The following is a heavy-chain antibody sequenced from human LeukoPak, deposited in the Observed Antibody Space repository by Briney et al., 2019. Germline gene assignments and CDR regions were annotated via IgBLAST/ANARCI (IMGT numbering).Heavy chain of an antibody. V-gene: IGHV6-1*01. CDR2: TYYRSKWYN. CDR3: ARGIGWPYFDY. Sequence: SQTLSLTCAISGDSVSRTNIAWNWIRQSPSRGLEWLGRTYYRSKWYNDYAVSVQSRIIINPDTSKNQFSLQLNSVTPEDTAVYYCARGIGWPYFDYWGQGSLVTVSS. J-gene: IGHJ4*02. D-gene: IGHD5-24*01. CDR1: GDSVSRTNIA.